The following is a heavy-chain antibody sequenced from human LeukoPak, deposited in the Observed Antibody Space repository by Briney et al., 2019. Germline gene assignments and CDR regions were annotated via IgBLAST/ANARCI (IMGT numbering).Heavy chain of an antibody. D-gene: IGHD6-6*01. J-gene: IGHJ6*03. CDR2: IYTSGST. V-gene: IGHV4-4*09. CDR3: ARASIAAPYYYYMDV. CDR1: GGSISSYY. Sequence: SETLSLTCTVSGGSISSYYWSWIRQPPGKGLEWIGYIYTSGSTNYNPSLKSRVTISVDTSKNQFSLKLSSVTAADTAVYYCARASIAAPYYYYMDVWGKGTTVTVSS.